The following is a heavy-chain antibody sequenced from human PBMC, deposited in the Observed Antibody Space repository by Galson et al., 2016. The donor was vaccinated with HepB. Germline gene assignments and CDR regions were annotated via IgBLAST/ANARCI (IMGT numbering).Heavy chain of an antibody. Sequence: SETLSLTCNVSGGSINTNNFYWGWVRQPPGKGLEWVGSIYYSGTTHFNPSLKSRVTMSVDTAKSQFSLRLNPMTAADTAVYYCARHGPVSRTYYTMDVWGVGTTVIVSS. CDR1: GGSINTNNFY. J-gene: IGHJ6*04. D-gene: IGHD6-19*01. CDR2: IYYSGTT. CDR3: ARHGPVSRTYYTMDV. V-gene: IGHV4-39*01.